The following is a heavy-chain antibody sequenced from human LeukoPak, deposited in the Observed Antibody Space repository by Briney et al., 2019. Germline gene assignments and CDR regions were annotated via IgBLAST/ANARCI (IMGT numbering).Heavy chain of an antibody. CDR1: GYTFTGSY. V-gene: IGHV1-2*02. D-gene: IGHD3-3*02. Sequence: ASVTVSCTASGYTFTGSYMLWVRQAPGQGLEWMGWINPNSGGTNYAQKFQGRVTMTRDTSISTAYMELSRLRSDDTAVYYCARVLASYYYYYMDVWGKGTTVTVSS. CDR3: ARVLASYYYYYMDV. CDR2: INPNSGGT. J-gene: IGHJ6*03.